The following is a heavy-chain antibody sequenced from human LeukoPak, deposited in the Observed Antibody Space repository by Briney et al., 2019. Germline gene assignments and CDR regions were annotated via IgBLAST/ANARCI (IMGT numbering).Heavy chain of an antibody. Sequence: GGSLRLSCAASGFTFSSYAMSWVRQAPGKGLEWVAVISYDGSNKYYADSVKGRFTISRDNSKNTLYLQMNSLRAEDTAVYYCAKGPYSSGWSLNWFDPWGQGTLVTVSS. CDR3: AKGPYSSGWSLNWFDP. V-gene: IGHV3-30-3*01. CDR1: GFTFSSYA. CDR2: ISYDGSNK. J-gene: IGHJ5*02. D-gene: IGHD6-19*01.